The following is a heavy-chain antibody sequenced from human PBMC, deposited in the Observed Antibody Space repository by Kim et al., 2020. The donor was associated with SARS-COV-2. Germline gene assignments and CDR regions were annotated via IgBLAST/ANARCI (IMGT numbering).Heavy chain of an antibody. J-gene: IGHJ5*02. CDR1: GGSFSGYY. CDR3: ARRLGVVVPAAIRSERRGGIKNWFDP. D-gene: IGHD2-2*01. Sequence: SETLSLTCAVYGGSFSGYYWSWIRQPPGKGLEWIGEINHSGSTNYNPSLKSRVTISVDTSKNQFSLKLSSVTAADTAVYYCARRLGVVVPAAIRSERRGGIKNWFDPWGQGTLVTVSS. V-gene: IGHV4-34*01. CDR2: INHSGST.